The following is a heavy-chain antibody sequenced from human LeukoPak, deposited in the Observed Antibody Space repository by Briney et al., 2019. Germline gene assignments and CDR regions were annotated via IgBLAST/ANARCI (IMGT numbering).Heavy chain of an antibody. J-gene: IGHJ4*02. CDR2: ISGSGGST. CDR1: GFTVRSDY. CDR3: AKNYYDILTGYDY. V-gene: IGHV3-23*01. Sequence: GGSLRLSCAASGFTVRSDYMNWVRQAPGKGLEWVSAISGSGGSTYYADSVKGRFTISRDNSKNTLYLQMNSLRAEDTAVYYCAKNYYDILTGYDYWGQGTLVTVSS. D-gene: IGHD3-9*01.